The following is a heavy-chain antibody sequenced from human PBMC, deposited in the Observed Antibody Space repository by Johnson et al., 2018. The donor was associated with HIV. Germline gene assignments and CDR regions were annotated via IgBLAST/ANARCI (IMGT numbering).Heavy chain of an antibody. D-gene: IGHD3-22*01. Sequence: VQLVESGGGLVQPGGSLRLSCAVSGFTFSSYAMSWVRQAPGKGLEWVSPISGSDHSTYYADSVKGRFTISRDNSKNTLSLQMNSLRAEDTAVYYCAASVYYYDSSGYFAFDIWGQGTMVTVSS. J-gene: IGHJ3*02. CDR1: GFTFSSYA. CDR2: ISGSDHST. CDR3: AASVYYYDSSGYFAFDI. V-gene: IGHV3-23*04.